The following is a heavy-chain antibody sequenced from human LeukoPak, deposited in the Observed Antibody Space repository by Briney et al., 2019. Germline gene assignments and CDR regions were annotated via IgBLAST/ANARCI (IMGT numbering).Heavy chain of an antibody. J-gene: IGHJ4*02. D-gene: IGHD1-14*01. CDR3: VRDPYRDAPDYFDY. V-gene: IGHV3-30-3*01. CDR1: GFTFSRYA. Sequence: PGGSLRLSCAASGFTFSRYAMHWVRQAPGKGLEWVAVVSDDGTFTLYGDSVRGRFTISRDSSKNTVYLQMNSLRPEDTAVYYCVRDPYRDAPDYFDYWGQGTLVTVSS. CDR2: VSDDGTFT.